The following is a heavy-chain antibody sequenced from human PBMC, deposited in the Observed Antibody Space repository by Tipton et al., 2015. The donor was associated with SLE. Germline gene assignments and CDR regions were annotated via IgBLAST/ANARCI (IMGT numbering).Heavy chain of an antibody. CDR3: ARGYCSDGVCYGFGFFDY. CDR1: GGSIRSSRHF. J-gene: IGHJ4*02. CDR2: LYYSGNT. V-gene: IGHV4-39*07. Sequence: LRLSCTVSGGSIRSSRHFWGWIRQPPGKGLEWIGVLYYSGNTYYNPSLKSPVTLSIDTSKNQFSLKMRSVTAADTAVYFCARGYCSDGVCYGFGFFDYRGQGNLVTVSS. D-gene: IGHD2-8*01.